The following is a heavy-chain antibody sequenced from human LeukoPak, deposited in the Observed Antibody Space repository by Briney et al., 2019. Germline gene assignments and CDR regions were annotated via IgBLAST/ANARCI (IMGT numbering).Heavy chain of an antibody. D-gene: IGHD3-22*01. Sequence: GGSLRLSCAASGFTFSSYAMSWVRQAPGKGLEWVSAISGSGGSTYYADSVKGRLTISRDNSKNTLYLQMNSLRAEDTAVYYCAKDLSQNYDSSGYLDYWGQGTPVTVSS. J-gene: IGHJ4*02. CDR3: AKDLSQNYDSSGYLDY. V-gene: IGHV3-23*01. CDR1: GFTFSSYA. CDR2: ISGSGGST.